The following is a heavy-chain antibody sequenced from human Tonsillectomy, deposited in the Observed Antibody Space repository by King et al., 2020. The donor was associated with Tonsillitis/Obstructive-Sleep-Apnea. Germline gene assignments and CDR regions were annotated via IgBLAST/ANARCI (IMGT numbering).Heavy chain of an antibody. Sequence: VQLVESGGGVVQPGRSLRLSCAASGFTFRTYGMHWVRQAPGKGLEWVAAIWHDGSNKYYADSVKGRSTISRDNSKKTLYLQLNSLRGEDTAVYYCAGWVGPGMGVWGQGTTGTVS. V-gene: IGHV3-33*01. J-gene: IGHJ6*02. CDR3: AGWVGPGMGV. CDR2: IWHDGSNK. D-gene: IGHD1-26*01. CDR1: GFTFRTYG.